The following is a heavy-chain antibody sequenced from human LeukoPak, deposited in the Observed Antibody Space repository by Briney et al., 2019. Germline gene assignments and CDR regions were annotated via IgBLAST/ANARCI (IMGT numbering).Heavy chain of an antibody. CDR3: ARGRDGYNIDY. D-gene: IGHD5-24*01. Sequence: GGSLRLSCAASGFTFSSYSMNWVRQAPGKGREWVSSISTSSSYIYYAGSVKGRFTISRDNAKNSLYLQMNSLRAEDTAVYYCARGRDGYNIDYWGQGTLVTVSS. V-gene: IGHV3-21*01. J-gene: IGHJ4*02. CDR1: GFTFSSYS. CDR2: ISTSSSYI.